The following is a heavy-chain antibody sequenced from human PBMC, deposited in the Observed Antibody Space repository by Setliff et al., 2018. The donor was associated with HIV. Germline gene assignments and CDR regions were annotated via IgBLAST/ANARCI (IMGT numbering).Heavy chain of an antibody. CDR1: GYSISSGYY. CDR2: IYHSGST. D-gene: IGHD2-21*02. Sequence: PSETLSLTCTVSGYSISSGYYWGWIRQPPGKGLERIGSIYHSGSTYYNPSLKSRVTISVDTSKNQFSLTLSSVTAADTAVYYCARAMRGVVVTNMYYYYGMDVWGQGTTVTVSS. V-gene: IGHV4-38-2*02. J-gene: IGHJ6*02. CDR3: ARAMRGVVVTNMYYYYGMDV.